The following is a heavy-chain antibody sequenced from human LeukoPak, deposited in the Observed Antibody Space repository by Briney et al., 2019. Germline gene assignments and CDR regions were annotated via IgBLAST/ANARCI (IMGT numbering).Heavy chain of an antibody. D-gene: IGHD6-13*01. Sequence: SETLSLTCTVSGGSISSGGYYWRWIRQHPGKGLEWIGYIYYSGSTYYNPSLKSRVTISVDTSKNQFSLKLSSVTAADTAVYYCAGDLGSSSSFSWFDPWGQGTLVTVSS. CDR2: IYYSGST. V-gene: IGHV4-31*03. J-gene: IGHJ5*02. CDR3: AGDLGSSSSFSWFDP. CDR1: GGSISSGGYY.